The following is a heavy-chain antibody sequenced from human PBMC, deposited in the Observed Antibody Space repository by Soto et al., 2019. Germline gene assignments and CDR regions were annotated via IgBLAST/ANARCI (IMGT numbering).Heavy chain of an antibody. Sequence: SETLSLTCTVSGGSISSYYWSWIRQPPGKGLEWIGYIYYSGSTNYNPSLKSRVTISVDTSKNQFSLKLSSVTAADTAVDYCARLCGPDYYYYGMYVWGQGTTVTVSS. D-gene: IGHD2-21*01. V-gene: IGHV4-59*01. CDR1: GGSISSYY. CDR3: ARLCGPDYYYYGMYV. CDR2: IYYSGST. J-gene: IGHJ6*02.